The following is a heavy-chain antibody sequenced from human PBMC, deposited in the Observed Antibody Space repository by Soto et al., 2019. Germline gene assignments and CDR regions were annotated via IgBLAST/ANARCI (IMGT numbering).Heavy chain of an antibody. CDR3: ARGPPLITMVRGVINDY. CDR2: INHSGST. J-gene: IGHJ4*02. CDR1: GGSFSGYY. V-gene: IGHV4-34*01. Sequence: SETLSLTCAVYGGSFSGYYWSWIRQPPGKGLEWIGEINHSGSTNYNPSLKSRVTISVDTSTNQSSLKLSSVTAADTAVYYCARGPPLITMVRGVINDYWGQGTLVTVSS. D-gene: IGHD3-10*01.